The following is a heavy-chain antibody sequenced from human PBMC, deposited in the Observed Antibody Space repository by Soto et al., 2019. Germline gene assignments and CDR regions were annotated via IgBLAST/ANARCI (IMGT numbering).Heavy chain of an antibody. CDR1: GFTFSSYA. J-gene: IGHJ6*02. CDR3: ARGLRAQDTAMVYYYYYGMDV. V-gene: IGHV3-30-3*01. Sequence: GGSLRLSCAASGFTFSSYAMHWVRQAPGKGLEWVAVISYDGSNKYYADSVKGRFTISRDNSKNTLYLQMNSLRAEDTAVYYCARGLRAQDTAMVYYYYYGMDVWGQGTTVTVSS. CDR2: ISYDGSNK. D-gene: IGHD5-18*01.